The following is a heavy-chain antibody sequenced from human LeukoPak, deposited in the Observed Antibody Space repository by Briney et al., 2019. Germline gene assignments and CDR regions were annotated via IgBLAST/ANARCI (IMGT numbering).Heavy chain of an antibody. Sequence: SETLSLTCTVSGCSISSGYCWGVRRQPPGGGMEGVGIIYPSASTYSNPSLKSRVTISVDTSKNRCSLKLSSVTAADTAVYYCARSPERWLQLLIDYWGQGTLVTVSS. CDR1: GCSISSGYC. D-gene: IGHD5-24*01. CDR2: IYPSAST. J-gene: IGHJ4*02. V-gene: IGHV4-38-2*02. CDR3: ARSPERWLQLLIDY.